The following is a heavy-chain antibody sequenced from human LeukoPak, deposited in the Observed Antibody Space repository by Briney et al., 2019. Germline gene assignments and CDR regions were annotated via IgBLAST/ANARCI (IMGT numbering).Heavy chain of an antibody. Sequence: PGGSLRLSCAASGFTFSRSWMSWVRQAPGKGLEWVANIKQDGSEKYYVDSVKGRFTISRDNAKNSLYLQMNSLRAEDTAVYYCARDGDYYDSSGSPHDALDIWGQGTMVTVSS. D-gene: IGHD3-22*01. CDR3: ARDGDYYDSSGSPHDALDI. CDR1: GFTFSRSW. CDR2: IKQDGSEK. J-gene: IGHJ3*02. V-gene: IGHV3-7*01.